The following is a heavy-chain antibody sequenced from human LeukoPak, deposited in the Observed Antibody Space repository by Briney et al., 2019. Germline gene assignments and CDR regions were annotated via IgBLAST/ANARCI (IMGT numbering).Heavy chain of an antibody. D-gene: IGHD6-6*01. CDR3: AKDGYTNSSGGFDY. CDR1: GFTFSDYA. J-gene: IGHJ4*02. CDR2: ISGNGGST. Sequence: SGGSLRLSCAASGFTFSDYAIHWVRQCPGKGLEYVSTISGNGGSTFYANSVKGRFTISRDNSKNTLYLQMNSLRAEDTAVYYCAKDGYTNSSGGFDYWGQGTLVTVSS. V-gene: IGHV3-64*01.